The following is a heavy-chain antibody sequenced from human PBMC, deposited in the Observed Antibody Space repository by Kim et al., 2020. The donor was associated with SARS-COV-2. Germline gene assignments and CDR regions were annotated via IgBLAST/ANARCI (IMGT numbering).Heavy chain of an antibody. Sequence: VKGRFTISRDNSKNTLYLQMNSLRAEDTAVYYCTSHYYDSSGYYPNWFDPWGQGTLVTVSS. V-gene: IGHV3-66*01. D-gene: IGHD3-22*01. J-gene: IGHJ5*02. CDR3: TSHYYDSSGYYPNWFDP.